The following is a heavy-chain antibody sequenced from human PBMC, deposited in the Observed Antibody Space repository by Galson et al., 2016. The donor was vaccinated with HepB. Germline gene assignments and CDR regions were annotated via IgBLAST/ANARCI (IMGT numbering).Heavy chain of an antibody. CDR1: AFTFTNYG. D-gene: IGHD3-10*01. Sequence: SLRLSFAASAFTFTNYGMTWVRQAPGKGLEWVSAISGSGDKTYYADSMRGRFTISRDNSKNMLYLQMNSLTVEDTAVYYCASHYGSGSNNWHDPWGQGTLVTVSS. CDR3: ASHYGSGSNNWHDP. J-gene: IGHJ5*02. V-gene: IGHV3-23*01. CDR2: ISGSGDKT.